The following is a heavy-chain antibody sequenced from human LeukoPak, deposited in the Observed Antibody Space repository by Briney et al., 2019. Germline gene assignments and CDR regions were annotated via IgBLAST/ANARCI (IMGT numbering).Heavy chain of an antibody. J-gene: IGHJ6*02. Sequence: GGSLRLSCSASGFPFSIYAMHWVRQAPGKGLVYVSAISDSGGRTYYADSVKGKFTISRDNSKNTLYLQMSSLRAENTAVYFCVRGYSFGPYGMDVWGQGTTVTVSS. V-gene: IGHV3-64D*09. D-gene: IGHD2-15*01. CDR1: GFPFSIYA. CDR3: VRGYSFGPYGMDV. CDR2: ISDSGGRT.